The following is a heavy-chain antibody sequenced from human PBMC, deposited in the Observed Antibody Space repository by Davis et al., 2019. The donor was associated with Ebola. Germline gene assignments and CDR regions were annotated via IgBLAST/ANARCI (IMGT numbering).Heavy chain of an antibody. J-gene: IGHJ6*02. V-gene: IGHV4-39*01. CDR3: ASGTRYYYGMDV. CDR1: GGSISSSSYY. Sequence: SETLSLTCTVSGGSISSSSYYWGWIRQPPGKGLEWIGSIYYSGSTYYNPSLKSRVTISVDTSKNQFSLKLSSVTAADTAVYYCASGTRYYYGMDVWGQGTTVTVSS. CDR2: IYYSGST. D-gene: IGHD3-10*01.